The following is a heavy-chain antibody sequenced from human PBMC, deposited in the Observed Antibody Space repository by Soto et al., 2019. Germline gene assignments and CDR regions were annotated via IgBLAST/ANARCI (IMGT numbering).Heavy chain of an antibody. CDR2: TWYDESNK. CDR3: ARDTSPRGTNCCYHFDH. V-gene: IGHV3-33*01. Sequence: QVQLVESGGGVVQPGRSLRLSCAASGFTFSSYGMHWVRQAPGKGLQWVAVTWYDESNKYYEDSVKGRFTVSRDNSKNTLYLQINSLRAEDTAVYYCARDTSPRGTNCCYHFDHWGKGTLVTVSS. D-gene: IGHD2-2*01. CDR1: GFTFSSYG. J-gene: IGHJ4*02.